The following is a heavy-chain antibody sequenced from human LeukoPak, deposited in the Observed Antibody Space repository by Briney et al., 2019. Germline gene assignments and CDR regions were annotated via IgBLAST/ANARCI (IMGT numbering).Heavy chain of an antibody. V-gene: IGHV5-51*01. D-gene: IGHD5-12*01. Sequence: GESLKISCKASGYIFTNYWIGWVRQMPGKGQEWMGIIYPRDSDTRYSPSFQGQVTVSADKSISTAYLQWNTLEASDTAMYYCARRQYSGYDFDFWGQGTLVTVSS. CDR3: ARRQYSGYDFDF. J-gene: IGHJ4*02. CDR1: GYIFTNYW. CDR2: IYPRDSDT.